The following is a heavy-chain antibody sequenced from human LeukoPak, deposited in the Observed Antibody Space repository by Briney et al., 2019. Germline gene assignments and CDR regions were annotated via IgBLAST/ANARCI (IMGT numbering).Heavy chain of an antibody. CDR3: AKSNGYGLVDI. CDR1: GGSISSSNW. D-gene: IGHD3-10*01. J-gene: IGHJ3*02. CDR2: IFYSGST. V-gene: IGHV4-4*02. Sequence: SGTLSLTCAVSGGSISSSNWWSWVRQPPGKGLEWIGDIFYSGSTYYSPSLKSRVTISLDTSRNQFSLKLNSVTAADTAVYYCAKSNGYGLVDIWGQGTMVTVSS.